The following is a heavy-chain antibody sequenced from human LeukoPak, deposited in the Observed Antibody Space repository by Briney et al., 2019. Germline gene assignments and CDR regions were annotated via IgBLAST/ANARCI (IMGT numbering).Heavy chain of an antibody. D-gene: IGHD3-10*01. Sequence: GGSLRLSCAASGFTFSSYNMNWVRQAPGKGLEWVSSISSSSSYIYYADSVRGRFTISRDNAKKSLYLQMNSLRAEDTAVYYCARSELGYNYYYMDVWGKGTTVTISS. V-gene: IGHV3-21*01. CDR1: GFTFSSYN. CDR3: ARSELGYNYYYMDV. J-gene: IGHJ6*03. CDR2: ISSSSSYI.